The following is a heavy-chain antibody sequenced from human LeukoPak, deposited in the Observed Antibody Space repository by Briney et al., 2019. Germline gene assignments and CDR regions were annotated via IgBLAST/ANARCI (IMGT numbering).Heavy chain of an antibody. Sequence: GGSLRLSCAASGFTFSSYAMQWVRQAPGKGLEWVAVISYDGSNKYYADSVKGRFTISRDNSKNTLYLQMNSLRAEDTAVYYCARLGHSGELRYFDWLGYYFVYWGQGTLVTVSS. J-gene: IGHJ4*02. CDR1: GFTFSSYA. V-gene: IGHV3-30-3*01. CDR2: ISYDGSNK. D-gene: IGHD3-9*01. CDR3: ARLGHSGELRYFDWLGYYFVY.